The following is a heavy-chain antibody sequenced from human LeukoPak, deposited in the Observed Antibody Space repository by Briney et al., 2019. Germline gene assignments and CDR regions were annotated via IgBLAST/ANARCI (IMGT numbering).Heavy chain of an antibody. CDR3: ARFGYSGWNLEN. V-gene: IGHV3-7*02. J-gene: IGHJ4*02. Sequence: GGSLRLPCAASGFSYRDFWMTWVRRAPGKGLEWVANINQGGGVKYYVDSVKGRFNISRDDTESSLYVQMHSLRDEDTAVYYCARFGYSGWNLENWGQGTLVTVSS. D-gene: IGHD5-12*01. CDR2: INQGGGVK. CDR1: GFSYRDFW.